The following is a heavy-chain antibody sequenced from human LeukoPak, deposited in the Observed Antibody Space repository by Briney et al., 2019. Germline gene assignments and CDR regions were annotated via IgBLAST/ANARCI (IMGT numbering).Heavy chain of an antibody. CDR3: ARSGYCTATSCYEGWFDP. CDR1: GGTSSSYT. D-gene: IGHD2-2*01. CDR2: ISTYNGNT. J-gene: IGHJ5*02. Sequence: ASVKVSCKASGGTSSSYTISWVRQAPGQGLEWMGWISTYNGNTNYAQNLQGRVTMTTDTSTSTACMVLRSLRSDDTAVYYCARSGYCTATSCYEGWFDPWGQGTLVTVSS. V-gene: IGHV1-18*01.